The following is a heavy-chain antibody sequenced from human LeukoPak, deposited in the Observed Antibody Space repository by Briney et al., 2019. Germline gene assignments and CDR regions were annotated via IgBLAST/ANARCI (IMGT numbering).Heavy chain of an antibody. Sequence: PSETLSLTCTVSGASVSNNNYYWGWIRQSPGKGLEWIASIYYSGSTYYNPSLKSRVTISVDTSKNQLSLKLNSVTAADTAVYYCAPGGYIGYGHAFDIWGQGTMVTVSS. CDR3: APGGYIGYGHAFDI. V-gene: IGHV4-39*07. J-gene: IGHJ3*02. CDR1: GASVSNNNYY. CDR2: IYYSGST. D-gene: IGHD5-12*01.